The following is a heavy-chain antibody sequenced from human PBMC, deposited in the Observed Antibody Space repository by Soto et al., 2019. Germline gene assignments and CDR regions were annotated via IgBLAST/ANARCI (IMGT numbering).Heavy chain of an antibody. J-gene: IGHJ4*02. CDR2: IYRSGTT. Sequence: SETLSLTCVVSNFSISSGYYWGWIRQSPGKGLEWIASIYRSGTTSYNPSLKSRVTISVDPSKNQFSLMLTAVTAADTAVYYCARTHSGSYYSVFNYWGRGSLVSVSS. CDR3: ARTHSGSYYSVFNY. CDR1: NFSISSGYY. V-gene: IGHV4-38-2*01. D-gene: IGHD1-26*01.